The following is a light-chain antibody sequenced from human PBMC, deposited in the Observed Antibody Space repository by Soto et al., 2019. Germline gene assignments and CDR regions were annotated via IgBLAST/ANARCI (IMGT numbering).Light chain of an antibody. J-gene: IGKJ1*01. CDR1: QSINSW. CDR3: QQYNSYWT. CDR2: KAS. V-gene: IGKV1-5*03. Sequence: DIQMTQSPSTLSASIGDRVAITCRASQSINSWLAWYQQKPGKAPKLLIYKASSLEIGVPSRFSGSGSGTEFSLTISSLQPDDFATYYCQQYNSYWTFGQGTKVEIK.